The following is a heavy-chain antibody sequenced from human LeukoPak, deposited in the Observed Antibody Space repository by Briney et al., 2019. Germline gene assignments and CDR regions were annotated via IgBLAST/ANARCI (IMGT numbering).Heavy chain of an antibody. V-gene: IGHV3-66*01. CDR2: IYTGGST. Sequence: PGGSLRLSCAASGFTVSSNYMNWVRQAPGRGLEWVSVIYTGGSTYYADSVNGRFTISRDNSMNTLYLQMNSLRAEDTAVYYCMRGFSDWGQGTLVTVSS. CDR3: MRGFSD. CDR1: GFTVSSNY. J-gene: IGHJ4*02.